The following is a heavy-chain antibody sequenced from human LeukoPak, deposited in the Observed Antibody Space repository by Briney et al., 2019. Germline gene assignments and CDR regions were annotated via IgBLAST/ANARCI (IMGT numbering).Heavy chain of an antibody. CDR1: GGSFSGYY. V-gene: IGHV4-34*01. CDR2: INHSGST. CDR3: ARERAVAGVFDY. J-gene: IGHJ4*02. D-gene: IGHD6-19*01. Sequence: SETLSLTCAVYGGSFSGYYWSWIRQPPGKGLEWIGEINHSGSTNYNPSLKSRVTISVDTSKNQFSLKLSSVTAADTAVYYCARERAVAGVFDYWGQGTLVTVSS.